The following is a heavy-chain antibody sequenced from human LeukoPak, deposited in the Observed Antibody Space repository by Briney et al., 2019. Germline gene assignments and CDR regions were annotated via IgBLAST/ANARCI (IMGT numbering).Heavy chain of an antibody. D-gene: IGHD3-22*01. CDR1: GYTLTELS. V-gene: IGHV1-24*01. J-gene: IGHJ4*02. CDR2: FDPEDGET. CDR3: ATARRGMIVEGHFDY. Sequence: ASVKVSCKVSGYTLTELSMHWVRQAPGKGLEWMGGFDPEDGETIYAQKFQGRVTMTEDTSTDTAYMELSSVRSEDTAVYYCATARRGMIVEGHFDYWGQGTLVTVSS.